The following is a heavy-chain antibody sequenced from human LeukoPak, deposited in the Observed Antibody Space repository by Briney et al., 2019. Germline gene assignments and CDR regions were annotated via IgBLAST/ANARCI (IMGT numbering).Heavy chain of an antibody. CDR1: GDSLSSYY. CDR3: AREYSSLAFDI. CDR2: IYYSGST. D-gene: IGHD6-13*01. Sequence: SETLSLTCTVSGDSLSSYYWSWIRQHPGKGLEWIGYIYYSGSTYYNPSLKSRVTISVDTSKNQFSLKLSSVTAADTAVYYCAREYSSLAFDIWGQGTMVTVSS. V-gene: IGHV4-59*06. J-gene: IGHJ3*02.